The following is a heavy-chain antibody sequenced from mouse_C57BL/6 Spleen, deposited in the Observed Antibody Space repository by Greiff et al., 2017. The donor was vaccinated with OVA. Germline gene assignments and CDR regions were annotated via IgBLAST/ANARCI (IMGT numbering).Heavy chain of an antibody. CDR2: INPSNGGT. J-gene: IGHJ2*01. CDR1: GYTFTSYW. D-gene: IGHD1-1*01. V-gene: IGHV1-53*01. CDR3: ARRKATVIALDY. Sequence: QVQLQQPGTELVKPGASVKLSCKASGYTFTSYWMHWVKQRPGQGLEWIGNINPSNGGTNYNEKFKSKATLTVDKSSSTAYMQLSSLTSEDSAVDKCARRKATVIALDYWGQGTTLTVSS.